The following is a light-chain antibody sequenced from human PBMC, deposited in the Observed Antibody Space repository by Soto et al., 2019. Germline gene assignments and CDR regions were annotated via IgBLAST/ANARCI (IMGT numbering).Light chain of an antibody. Sequence: AIQMTQSPSSLSASVGDRVTITCRASQGIRNDLGWYQQKPGKPPKLLIYAASSLQSGVPSRFSGSGSGTDFTLTISSLQPEDFATYSCLQDRHYSRTFGQGTKVEIK. CDR1: QGIRND. CDR3: LQDRHYSRT. J-gene: IGKJ1*01. CDR2: AAS. V-gene: IGKV1-6*01.